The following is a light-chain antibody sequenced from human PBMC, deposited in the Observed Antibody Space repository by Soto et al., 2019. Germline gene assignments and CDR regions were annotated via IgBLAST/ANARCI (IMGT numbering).Light chain of an antibody. Sequence: EIVLTQSPATLSLSPGERATLSCRASQSVSSYLAWYQQKPGQAPRLLIYDASNRATGIPARFNGSGSGTDFTLTISSLESEDFAVYYCQQRSNWPTFGQGTKV. J-gene: IGKJ1*01. CDR1: QSVSSY. CDR2: DAS. V-gene: IGKV3-11*01. CDR3: QQRSNWPT.